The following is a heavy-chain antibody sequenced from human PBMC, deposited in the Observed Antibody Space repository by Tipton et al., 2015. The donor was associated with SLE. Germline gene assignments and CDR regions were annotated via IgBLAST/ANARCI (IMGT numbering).Heavy chain of an antibody. J-gene: IGHJ6*03. D-gene: IGHD2-15*01. CDR2: IYSGGSST. CDR1: GFTFSSYA. V-gene: IGHV3-23*03. CDR3: AKVGPPLAAAYTGYYYYYMDV. Sequence: SLRLSCAASGFTFSSYAMSWVRQAPGKGLEWVSVIYSGGSSTYYADSMKGRFTISRDNSKNTLYLQMNSLRAEDTAVYYCAKVGPPLAAAYTGYYYYYMDVWGKGTTVTVSS.